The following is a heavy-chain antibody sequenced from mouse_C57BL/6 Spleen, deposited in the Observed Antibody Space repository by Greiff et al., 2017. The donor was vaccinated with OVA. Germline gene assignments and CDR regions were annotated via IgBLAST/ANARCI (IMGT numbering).Heavy chain of an antibody. CDR2: ISSGGSYT. J-gene: IGHJ4*01. Sequence: EVKVVESGGDLVKPGGSLKLSCAASGFTFSSYGMSWVRQTPEKRLEWVATISSGGSYTYYPDSVKGRVTISRDNAKNTLYLQMGSLKSEDTAMYYCADLGGAMGYWGQGTSVTVSS. CDR1: GFTFSSYG. CDR3: ADLGGAMGY. D-gene: IGHD3-1*01. V-gene: IGHV5-6*01.